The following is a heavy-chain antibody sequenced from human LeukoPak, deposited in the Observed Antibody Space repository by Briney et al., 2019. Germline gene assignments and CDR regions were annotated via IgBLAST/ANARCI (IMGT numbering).Heavy chain of an antibody. Sequence: GRSLRLSCAASGFTVSSNYMSWVRQAPGKGLEWVSVIYSGGSTYYADSVKGRFTISRDNSKNTPYLQMNSLRAEDTAVYYCAREEQDYYDSSGYSNWFDPWGQGTLVTVSS. D-gene: IGHD3-22*01. J-gene: IGHJ5*02. CDR3: AREEQDYYDSSGYSNWFDP. CDR2: IYSGGST. CDR1: GFTVSSNY. V-gene: IGHV3-53*01.